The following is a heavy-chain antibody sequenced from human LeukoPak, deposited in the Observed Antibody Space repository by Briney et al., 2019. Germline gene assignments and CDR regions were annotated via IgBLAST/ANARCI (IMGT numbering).Heavy chain of an antibody. V-gene: IGHV5-51*01. J-gene: IGHJ4*02. CDR2: IYPDDSDT. CDR3: ARGGFGKYSRAVFDY. D-gene: IGHD3-16*01. Sequence: PGESLKISCKGSGYSFTSYWIGWVRQMPGKGLEWMGIIYPDDSDTRYSPSFKGQVTISADKSITTAYLQWSSLKASDTAMYYCARGGFGKYSRAVFDYWGQGTLVTVSS. CDR1: GYSFTSYW.